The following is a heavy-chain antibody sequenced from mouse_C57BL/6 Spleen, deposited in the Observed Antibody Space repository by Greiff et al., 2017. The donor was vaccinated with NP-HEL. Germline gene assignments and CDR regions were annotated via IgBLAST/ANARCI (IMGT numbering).Heavy chain of an antibody. CDR2: FHPYNDDT. V-gene: IGHV1-47*01. CDR1: GYTFTTYP. J-gene: IGHJ4*01. D-gene: IGHD1-1*02. CDR3: ASVVRDYAMDY. Sequence: QVQLKQSGAELVKPGASVKMSCKASGYTFTTYPIEWMKQNHGKSLEWIGNFHPYNDDTKYNEKFKGKATLTVEKSSSTVYLELSRLTSDVYAVYSCASVVRDYAMDYWGQGTSVTVSS.